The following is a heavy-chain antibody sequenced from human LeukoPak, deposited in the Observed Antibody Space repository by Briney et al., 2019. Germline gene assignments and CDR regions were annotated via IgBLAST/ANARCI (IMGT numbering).Heavy chain of an antibody. D-gene: IGHD3-10*01. CDR1: GFTFSNAW. Sequence: QPGGSLRLSCAASGFTFSNAWMSWVRQAPGKGLEWVGFIRSKAYGGTTEYAASVKGRFTISRDDSKSIAYLQMNSLKTEDTAVYYCTSMMVRGVIIAPYFDYWGQGTLVTVSS. J-gene: IGHJ4*02. V-gene: IGHV3-49*04. CDR2: IRSKAYGGTT. CDR3: TSMMVRGVIIAPYFDY.